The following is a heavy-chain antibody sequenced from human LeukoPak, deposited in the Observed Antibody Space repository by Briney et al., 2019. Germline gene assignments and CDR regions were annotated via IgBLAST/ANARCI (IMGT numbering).Heavy chain of an antibody. J-gene: IGHJ2*01. CDR1: GLTFSRYA. V-gene: IGHV3-23*01. CDR2: ISGNGDTT. CDR3: ARGPHDRGYWYFDL. Sequence: PGGSLRLSCAASGLTFSRYAMTWVRQAPGKGLQWVSPISGNGDTTYYADSVKGRFTISRDNSKNALYLQMNSLRAEDTAAYYCARGPHDRGYWYFDLWGRGTLVIVSS.